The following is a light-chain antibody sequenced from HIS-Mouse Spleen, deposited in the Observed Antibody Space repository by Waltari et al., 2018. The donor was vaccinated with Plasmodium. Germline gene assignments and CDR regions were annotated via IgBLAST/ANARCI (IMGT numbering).Light chain of an antibody. V-gene: IGKV1-33*01. CDR3: QQYDNLPPLCT. CDR2: DAS. CDR1: QDISNY. Sequence: DIQMTQSPSSLSASVGDRVTITCQASQDISNYLNWYQQKPGKAPKLLIYDASNLETGVPSRFIGSGSGTDFTFTISSLQPEDIETYDCQQYDNLPPLCTFGPGTKVDIK. J-gene: IGKJ3*01.